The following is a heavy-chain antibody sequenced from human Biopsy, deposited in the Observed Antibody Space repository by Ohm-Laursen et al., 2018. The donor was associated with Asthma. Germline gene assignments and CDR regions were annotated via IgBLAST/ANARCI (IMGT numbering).Heavy chain of an antibody. V-gene: IGHV3-23*01. Sequence: GSLRLSCAAFGFTFSNYVMSWVRQAPGKGLEWVSSITGSGGFTYYADSVKGRFTISRDKSDNTLYLQMNSLRAEDTAVYYCARDGPELPTELDYWGPGTLVTVSS. D-gene: IGHD1-14*01. CDR3: ARDGPELPTELDY. CDR2: ITGSGGFT. CDR1: GFTFSNYV. J-gene: IGHJ4*02.